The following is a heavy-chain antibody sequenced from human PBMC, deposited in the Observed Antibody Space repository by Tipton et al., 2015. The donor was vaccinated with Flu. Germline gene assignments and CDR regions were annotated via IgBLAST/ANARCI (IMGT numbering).Heavy chain of an antibody. D-gene: IGHD2-2*01. CDR1: GDSIGSPYF. CDR3: ARDPSLGMPDFFDF. CDR2: VHLTGSK. Sequence: LRLFCSVSGDSIGSPYFWAWIRQPPGKGLEWIGNVHLTGSKYFNPSLTSRVTISVDRSKNQFSLKLSSVTAADTAVYYCARDPSLGMPDFFDFWGQGTLVTASS. V-gene: IGHV4-38-2*02. J-gene: IGHJ4*02.